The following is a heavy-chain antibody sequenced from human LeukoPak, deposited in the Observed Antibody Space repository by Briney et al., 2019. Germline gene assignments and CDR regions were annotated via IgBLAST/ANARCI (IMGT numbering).Heavy chain of an antibody. CDR2: IKQDGSEK. Sequence: GGSLRLSCAASGFTFSSYWMSWVRQAPGKGLEWVANIKQDGSEKYYVDSVKGRFTISRDNAKNSLYLQMNSLRAEDTAVYYCASVLVVITGSGAFDIWGQGTMVTVSS. D-gene: IGHD3-22*01. V-gene: IGHV3-7*01. J-gene: IGHJ3*02. CDR3: ASVLVVITGSGAFDI. CDR1: GFTFSSYW.